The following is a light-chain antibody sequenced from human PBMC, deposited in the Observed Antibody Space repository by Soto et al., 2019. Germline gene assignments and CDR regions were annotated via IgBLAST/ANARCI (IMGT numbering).Light chain of an antibody. J-gene: IGLJ2*01. CDR1: TGAVTSEHY. CDR2: STS. V-gene: IGLV7-43*01. Sequence: QTVVTQEPSLTVSPGGTVTLTCASSTGAVTSEHYPTWLQQRPGQAPRALIYSTSNKHSWTPARFSGSLFGGRAALTLSGVQPEDEAEYYCSSYTSSSTLEIGGGTKLTVL. CDR3: SSYTSSSTLE.